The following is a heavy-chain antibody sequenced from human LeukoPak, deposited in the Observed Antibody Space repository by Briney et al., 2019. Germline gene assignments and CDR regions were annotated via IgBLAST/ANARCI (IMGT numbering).Heavy chain of an antibody. CDR1: GYTFTGYY. D-gene: IGHD2-15*01. J-gene: IGHJ4*02. Sequence: GASVKVSCKASGYTFTGYYMHWVRQAPGQGLEWMRWINPNSGGTNYAQKFQGRVTMTRDTSISTAYMELSRLRSDDTAVYYCARRYCSGGSCYSSLDYWGQGTLVTVSS. CDR2: INPNSGGT. CDR3: ARRYCSGGSCYSSLDY. V-gene: IGHV1-2*02.